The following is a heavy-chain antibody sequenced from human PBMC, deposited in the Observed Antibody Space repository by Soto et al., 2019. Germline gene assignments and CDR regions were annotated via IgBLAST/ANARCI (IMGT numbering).Heavy chain of an antibody. CDR2: ITADGGTT. Sequence: GGSLRLSCTASGFTFSHYAMDWVRQPPGKGLEWVSVITADGGTTYYTDSVKGRFTISRDNAMNSLYLQMNSLRAEDTAVYYCARLRLTGYFDYWGQGTLVTVSS. CDR3: ARLRLTGYFDY. V-gene: IGHV3-23*01. D-gene: IGHD2-15*01. CDR1: GFTFSHYA. J-gene: IGHJ4*02.